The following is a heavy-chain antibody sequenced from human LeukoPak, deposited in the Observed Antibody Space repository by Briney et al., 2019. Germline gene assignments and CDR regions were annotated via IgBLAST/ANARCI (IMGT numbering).Heavy chain of an antibody. CDR3: AKDGYSSSWYEIDY. J-gene: IGHJ4*02. CDR2: IRGDGAET. V-gene: IGHV3-23*01. CDR1: GFAFGTCA. Sequence: GGSLRLSCVDSGFAFGTCAMSWVRQAPGQGLEWVSAIRGDGAETYYADSVKGRFIISRDISRNTLYLQMNSLRGEDTAVYYCAKDGYSSSWYEIDYWGQGTLVTVSS. D-gene: IGHD6-13*01.